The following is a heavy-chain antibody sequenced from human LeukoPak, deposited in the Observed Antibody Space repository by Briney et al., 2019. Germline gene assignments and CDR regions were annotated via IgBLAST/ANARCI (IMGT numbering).Heavy chain of an antibody. CDR3: ARDDGYYGSGSYSPVF. CDR2: INPSGGST. V-gene: IGHV1-46*01. D-gene: IGHD3-10*01. Sequence: ASVKVSCKASGYTFTSYYMHWVRQAPGQGLEWMGIINPSGGSTSYAQKFQGRVTMTRDTSTSTVYMELSSLRSEDTAVYHCARDDGYYGSGSYSPVFWGQGTMVTVSS. CDR1: GYTFTSYY. J-gene: IGHJ3*01.